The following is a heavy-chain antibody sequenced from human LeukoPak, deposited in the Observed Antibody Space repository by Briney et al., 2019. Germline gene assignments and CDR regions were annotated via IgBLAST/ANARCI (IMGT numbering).Heavy chain of an antibody. D-gene: IGHD1-1*01. J-gene: IGHJ4*02. CDR1: GGSISSYS. CDR2: IYYRGST. CDR3: ARRTTGTGPFDY. Sequence: SETLSLTCTVSGGSISSYSWSWFRQPPGKGLKWIAYIYYRGSTNYNPSLKSRVTISVDTSKNQFSLKLSSVTAADTAVYYCARRTTGTGPFDYWGQGTLVTVSS. V-gene: IGHV4-59*08.